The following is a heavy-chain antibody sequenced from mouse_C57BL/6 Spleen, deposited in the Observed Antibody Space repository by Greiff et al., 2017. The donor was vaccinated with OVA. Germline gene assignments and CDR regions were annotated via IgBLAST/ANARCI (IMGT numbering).Heavy chain of an antibody. CDR3: TRDGSSDGRYVDN. D-gene: IGHD1-1*01. J-gene: IGHJ1*03. CDR1: GYTFTSYW. CDR2: IYPGNSDT. Sequence: EVQLQQSGTVLVRPGASVKMSCKTSGYTFTSYWMHWVKQRPGQGLEWIGAIYPGNSDTSYNQKFKGKAKLTAVTSASTAYMELSSLTNEDSAVYYWTRDGSSDGRYVDNWGKGTTVTVSS. V-gene: IGHV1-5*01.